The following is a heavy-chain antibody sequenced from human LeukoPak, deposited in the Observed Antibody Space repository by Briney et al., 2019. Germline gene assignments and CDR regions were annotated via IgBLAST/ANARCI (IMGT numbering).Heavy chain of an antibody. J-gene: IGHJ1*01. CDR3: AEYWGES. V-gene: IGHV3-66*01. CDR1: GFTVSGNY. CDR2: IYSGGGT. Sequence: GGSLRLSCVVSGFTVSGNYMTWVRQAPGKGLEWVSVIYSGGGTYYADSVKGRFTISRDNSKNTLYLQMNSLRAEDTAIYYCAEYWGESWGQGTLVTVSS. D-gene: IGHD3-16*01.